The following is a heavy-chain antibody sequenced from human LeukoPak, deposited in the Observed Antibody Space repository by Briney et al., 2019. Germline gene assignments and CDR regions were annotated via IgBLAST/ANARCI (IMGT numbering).Heavy chain of an antibody. CDR1: GFIFSAYA. Sequence: GGSLRLSCEASGFIFSAYAMTWVRHPPGKGLEWVPSIGSDGKTQYSECVKSRFAISRDNSKSMLFLQLNSLRSEDTALYYCARDPHYYVAMDVWGQGTTVTVSS. D-gene: IGHD3-10*02. CDR2: IGSDGKT. V-gene: IGHV3-23*01. J-gene: IGHJ6*02. CDR3: ARDPHYYVAMDV.